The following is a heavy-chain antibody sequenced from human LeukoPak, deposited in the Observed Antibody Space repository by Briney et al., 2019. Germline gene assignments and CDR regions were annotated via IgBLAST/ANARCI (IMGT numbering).Heavy chain of an antibody. CDR1: GFTFTNYN. CDR3: AREPYSGSYGQLYYYYMGV. V-gene: IGHV3-21*01. CDR2: ITSGSRYI. J-gene: IGHJ6*03. Sequence: GGSLRLSCAASGFTFTNYNMNWVRQAPGKGLEWVSSITSGSRYIYYGDSVKGRFTISRDNAKNSLFLQMDSLRAEDTAVYYCAREPYSGSYGQLYYYYMGVWGKGTTVTVSS. D-gene: IGHD1-26*01.